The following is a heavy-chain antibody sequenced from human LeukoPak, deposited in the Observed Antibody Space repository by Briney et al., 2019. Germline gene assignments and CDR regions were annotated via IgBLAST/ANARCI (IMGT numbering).Heavy chain of an antibody. J-gene: IGHJ4*02. CDR2: ISAGGGNT. D-gene: IGHD7-27*01. Sequence: PGGSLRLSCAASGFTFSSYAMSWVRQAPGKGLEWVSGISAGGGNTYYADSVRGRFTISRDNSKNTLYLQMNSLRAEDTAVYKCVKGGANWALPSDDWGQGTLVTVSS. CDR1: GFTFSSYA. CDR3: VKGGANWALPSDD. V-gene: IGHV3-23*01.